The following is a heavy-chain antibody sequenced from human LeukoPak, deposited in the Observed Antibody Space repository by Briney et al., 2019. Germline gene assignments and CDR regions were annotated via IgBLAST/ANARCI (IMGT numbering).Heavy chain of an antibody. V-gene: IGHV3-23*01. D-gene: IGHD5-24*01. CDR1: GFFFDDYG. CDR2: ISGSGGST. J-gene: IGHJ5*02. Sequence: PGGSLRLSCAASGFFFDDYGMTWVRQGPGKGLEWVSAISGSGGSTYYADSVKGRFTISRDNSKNTLYLQMNSLRAEDTAVYYCARDNSVRDEAWWFNPWGQGTLVTVSS. CDR3: ARDNSVRDEAWWFNP.